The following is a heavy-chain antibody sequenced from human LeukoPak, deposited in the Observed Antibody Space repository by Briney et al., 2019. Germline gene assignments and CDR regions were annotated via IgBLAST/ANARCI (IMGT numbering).Heavy chain of an antibody. V-gene: IGHV3-48*03. D-gene: IGHD1-26*01. CDR3: ARSSYFDY. J-gene: IGHJ4*02. CDR2: IRSSGSTI. Sequence: GGSLRLSCAASGFTFSSYEMNWVRQAPGKGLEWVSYIRSSGSTIWYADSVKGRFTIIRDNAKNSLYLQMNSLRAEDTAVYYCARSSYFDYWGQGTLVAVSS. CDR1: GFTFSSYE.